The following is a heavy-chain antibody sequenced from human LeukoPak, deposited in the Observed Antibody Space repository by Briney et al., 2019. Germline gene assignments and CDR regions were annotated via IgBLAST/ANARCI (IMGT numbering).Heavy chain of an antibody. Sequence: PGGSLRLSCEVSGFIFSNYGMLWVRQAPGKGLEWVALIWYDGRTKFHADSVRGRFTISRDNSANTLYLQMSSLRVEDTAVYYCAREWGRIAVAGGPGYWGQGALVTVSS. CDR1: GFIFSNYG. CDR3: AREWGRIAVAGGPGY. D-gene: IGHD6-19*01. V-gene: IGHV3-33*01. CDR2: IWYDGRTK. J-gene: IGHJ4*02.